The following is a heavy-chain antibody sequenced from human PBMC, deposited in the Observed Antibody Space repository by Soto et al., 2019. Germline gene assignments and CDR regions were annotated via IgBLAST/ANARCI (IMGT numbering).Heavy chain of an antibody. J-gene: IGHJ4*03. CDR2: ITWNGNVI. Sequence: EVQMVESGGGFIQPGRSLGLSCAASGLTFDDYAMHWVRRVPGRGLEWVSSITWNGNVIGYADSVKGRFTVSRDNAKNSLSLQMSDLRPEDTALYYCAKGSPDAFCAGGRCYFDSWGQGIQVTVTS. D-gene: IGHD2-8*02. CDR1: GLTFDDYA. CDR3: AKGSPDAFCAGGRCYFDS. V-gene: IGHV3-9*01.